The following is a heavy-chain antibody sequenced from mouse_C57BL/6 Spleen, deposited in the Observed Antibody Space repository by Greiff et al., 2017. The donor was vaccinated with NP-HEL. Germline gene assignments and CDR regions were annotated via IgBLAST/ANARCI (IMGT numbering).Heavy chain of an antibody. J-gene: IGHJ1*03. CDR1: GYTFTSYW. V-gene: IGHV1-53*01. Sequence: QVQLQQPGTELVKPGASVKLSCKASGYTFTSYWMHWVKQRPGQGLEWIGNINPSYGGTNYNEKFKSKATLTVDKSSSTAYMQLSSLTSEDSAVYYCARRATVVATEYFDVWGTGTTVTVSS. D-gene: IGHD1-1*01. CDR3: ARRATVVATEYFDV. CDR2: INPSYGGT.